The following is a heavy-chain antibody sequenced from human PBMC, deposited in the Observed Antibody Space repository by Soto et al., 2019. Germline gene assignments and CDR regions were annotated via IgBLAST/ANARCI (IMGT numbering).Heavy chain of an antibody. D-gene: IGHD3-22*01. CDR1: GGSISSYY. CDR2: IYYSGST. J-gene: IGHJ4*02. V-gene: IGHV4-59*01. CDR3: ARDGDYYDSSGYYYYFDY. Sequence: SETLSLTCTVSGGSISSYYWSWIRQPPGKGLEWIGYIYYSGSTNYNPSLKSRVTISVDTSKNQFSLKLSSVTAADTAVYYCARDGDYYDSSGYYYYFDYWGQGILVTVSS.